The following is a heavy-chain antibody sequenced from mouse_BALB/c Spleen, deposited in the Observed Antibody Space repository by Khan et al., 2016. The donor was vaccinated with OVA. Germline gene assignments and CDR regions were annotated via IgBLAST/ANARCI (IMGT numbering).Heavy chain of an antibody. Sequence: VELVESGPGLVAPSQSLSITCTVSGFSLTGYGVNWVRQPPGKGLEWLGMIWGNGNTDYTSALKSRLSIRKDNFKSQVFLKMNSLQTDDTARYYCARAYYGDDDYAMDYWGQGTSVTVSS. CDR1: GFSLTGYG. CDR2: IWGNGNT. CDR3: ARAYYGDDDYAMDY. D-gene: IGHD2-9*01. J-gene: IGHJ4*01. V-gene: IGHV2-6-7*01.